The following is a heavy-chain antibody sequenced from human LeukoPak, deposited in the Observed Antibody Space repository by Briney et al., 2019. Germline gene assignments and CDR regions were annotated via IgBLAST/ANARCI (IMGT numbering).Heavy chain of an antibody. Sequence: GESLKISCKGSGYSFTSYWIGWVRQMPGKGLEWMGIIYPGDSDTRYSPSFRGQVTISADKSISTAYLQWSSLKASDTAMYYCARSLRGYYDSSETFDIWGQGTMVTVSS. D-gene: IGHD3-22*01. V-gene: IGHV5-51*01. CDR2: IYPGDSDT. CDR1: GYSFTSYW. CDR3: ARSLRGYYDSSETFDI. J-gene: IGHJ3*02.